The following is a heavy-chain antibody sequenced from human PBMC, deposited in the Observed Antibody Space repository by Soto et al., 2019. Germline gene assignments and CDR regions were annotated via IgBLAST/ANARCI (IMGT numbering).Heavy chain of an antibody. J-gene: IGHJ4*02. CDR2: IIPLFDAT. V-gene: IGHV1-69*06. CDR3: ARDRSSSWYNGTFYFDS. CDR1: GGTFTTYD. Sequence: QVQLVQSGAEVRKPGSSVKVSCKASGGTFTTYDISWVRQAPGQGLEWMGGIIPLFDATKYAQKFQGRGTITADKSTGTAYMELSSLRSEDTAMYYCARDRSSSWYNGTFYFDSWGQGNLVTVSS. D-gene: IGHD6-19*01.